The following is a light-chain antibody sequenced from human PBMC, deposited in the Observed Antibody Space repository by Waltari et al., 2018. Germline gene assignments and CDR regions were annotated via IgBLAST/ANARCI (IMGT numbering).Light chain of an antibody. Sequence: QSVLTQPPSVSGAPGQTVTISCTGTYSNVGAGYDVHWYQQVPGAAPKLLIFGNNNRPSGGPDRFSGSKSGASASLAITGLQADDEADYFCQSYDSSLSGFYVFGSGTKVTVL. CDR2: GNN. CDR1: YSNVGAGYD. J-gene: IGLJ1*01. CDR3: QSYDSSLSGFYV. V-gene: IGLV1-40*01.